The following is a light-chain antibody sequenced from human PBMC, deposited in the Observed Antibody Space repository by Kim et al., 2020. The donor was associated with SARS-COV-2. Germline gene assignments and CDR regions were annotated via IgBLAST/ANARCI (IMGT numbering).Light chain of an antibody. J-gene: IGLJ1*01. CDR2: QAS. CDR1: KLGDKY. V-gene: IGLV3-1*01. CDR3: QAWDSSTYV. Sequence: MSPGQTASITCSGDKLGDKYACWYQQKPGQSPVLVIYQASKRPAGIPERFSGSNSGNTATLTISGTQAMDEADYYCQAWDSSTYVFGTGTKVTVL.